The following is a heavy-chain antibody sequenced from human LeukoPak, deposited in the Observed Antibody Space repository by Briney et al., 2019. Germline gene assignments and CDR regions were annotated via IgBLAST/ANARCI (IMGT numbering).Heavy chain of an antibody. J-gene: IGHJ4*02. CDR3: AKEMSGSYYYFDY. D-gene: IGHD1-26*01. V-gene: IGHV3-23*01. Sequence: QSGGSLRLSCAASGFTFSSYSMNWVRQAPGKGLEWVSAISGSGGSTYYADSVKGRFTISRDNSKNTLYLQMNSLRAEDTAVYYCAKEMSGSYYYFDYWGQGTLVTVSS. CDR1: GFTFSSYS. CDR2: ISGSGGST.